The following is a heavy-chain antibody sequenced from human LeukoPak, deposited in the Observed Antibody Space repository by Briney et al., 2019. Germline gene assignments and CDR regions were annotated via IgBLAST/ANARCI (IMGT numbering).Heavy chain of an antibody. D-gene: IGHD2-15*01. V-gene: IGHV1-2*02. CDR1: GYTFTGYY. Sequence: GASVKVSCKASGYTFTGYYMHWVRQAPGQGLEWMGWINPNSGGTNYAQKFQGRVTMTRDTSISTAYMELSRLRSDDTAVYYCARFIRDCSGGSCYPKGYDYWGQGTLATVSS. CDR3: ARFIRDCSGGSCYPKGYDY. CDR2: INPNSGGT. J-gene: IGHJ4*02.